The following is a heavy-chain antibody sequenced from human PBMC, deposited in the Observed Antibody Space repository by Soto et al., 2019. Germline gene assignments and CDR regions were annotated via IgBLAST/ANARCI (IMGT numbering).Heavy chain of an antibody. J-gene: IGHJ4*02. D-gene: IGHD3-22*01. CDR1: GFSLSTGGVG. CDR3: AHTAATGDYWESFDF. Sequence: QITLKESGPTLVKPTQTLTLTCTFSGFSLSTGGVGVGWIRQPPGKALEWLTLMYWGDDKRYSPSLKSRLTITEDNPKHQVVLTMTNMDPVDTATYYCAHTAATGDYWESFDFWGQGTLVTVSS. V-gene: IGHV2-5*02. CDR2: MYWGDDK.